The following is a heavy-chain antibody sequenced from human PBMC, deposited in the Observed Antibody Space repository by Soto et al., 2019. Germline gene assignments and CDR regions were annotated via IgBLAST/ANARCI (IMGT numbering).Heavy chain of an antibody. CDR1: GYTFTTYW. J-gene: IGHJ6*02. CDR2: IDPSDSYT. Sequence: PGESLKISCKCSGYTFTTYWISWVRQMPGKGLEWMGRIDPSDSYTNYSPSFQGHVTISADESISTVYLQWSSLKASDTAIYYCARQGYEVQLGYYYYGLDVWGQGTTVTVSS. V-gene: IGHV5-10-1*01. CDR3: ARQGYEVQLGYYYYGLDV. D-gene: IGHD3-16*01.